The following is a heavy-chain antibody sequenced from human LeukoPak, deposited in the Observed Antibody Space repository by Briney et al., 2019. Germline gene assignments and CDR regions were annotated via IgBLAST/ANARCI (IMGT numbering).Heavy chain of an antibody. CDR2: VFYNGNT. D-gene: IGHD2-21*02. CDR1: GDSITNSNYF. V-gene: IGHV4-39*01. CDR3: ARRSPLVVVTAAHYYDY. J-gene: IGHJ4*02. Sequence: SETLSLTCTVSGDSITNSNYFWGWIRQPPGQGLEWIGEVFYNGNTHYNPSLKSRVIISTDTFKNQFSLTLTAVTASDTAIYYCARRSPLVVVTAAHYYDYWGQGTLVTVSS.